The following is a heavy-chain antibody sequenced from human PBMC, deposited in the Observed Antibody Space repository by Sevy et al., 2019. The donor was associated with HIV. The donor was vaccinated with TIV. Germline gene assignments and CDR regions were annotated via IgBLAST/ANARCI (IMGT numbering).Heavy chain of an antibody. CDR2: LSSHNAGST. CDR1: GFIFSNYA. V-gene: IGHV3-64D*06. Sequence: GGSLRLSCSASGFIFSNYAMHWVRQAPGKGLVYVSGLSSHNAGSTYYADSVNGRFTISRDNSKNTLYLQMTSLRTEDTAVYYCVKDRIETILWSKGDWFDPWGQGTLVTVS. J-gene: IGHJ5*02. D-gene: IGHD3-9*01. CDR3: VKDRIETILWSKGDWFDP.